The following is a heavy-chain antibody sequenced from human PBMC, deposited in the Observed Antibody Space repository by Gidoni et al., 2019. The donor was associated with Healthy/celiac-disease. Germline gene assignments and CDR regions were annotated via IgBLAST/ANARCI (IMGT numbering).Heavy chain of an antibody. D-gene: IGHD3-3*01. Sequence: EVQLVESGGGLVQPGGSLRLACAASGLTLSSYWMSGVRQAPGKGLEWVANIKQDGSEKYYVDSVKGRFTISRDNAKNSLYLQMNSLRAEDTAVYYCARVSTPYYDFWSGYYNYFDYWGQGTLVTVSS. V-gene: IGHV3-7*01. CDR1: GLTLSSYW. CDR3: ARVSTPYYDFWSGYYNYFDY. CDR2: IKQDGSEK. J-gene: IGHJ4*02.